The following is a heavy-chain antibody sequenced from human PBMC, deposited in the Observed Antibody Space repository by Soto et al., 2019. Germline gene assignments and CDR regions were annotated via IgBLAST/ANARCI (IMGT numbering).Heavy chain of an antibody. CDR1: GGSISSGGYY. V-gene: IGHV4-31*03. CDR3: ARADSLRFLAMDV. D-gene: IGHD3-3*01. CDR2: IYYSGST. J-gene: IGHJ6*03. Sequence: QVQLQESGPGLVKPSQTLSLTCTVSGGSISSGGYYWSWIRQHPGKGLEWIGYIYYSGSTYYNPSRKSRVTISVDTSKNQFSLKLSSVTAADTAVYYCARADSLRFLAMDVWGKGTTVTVSS.